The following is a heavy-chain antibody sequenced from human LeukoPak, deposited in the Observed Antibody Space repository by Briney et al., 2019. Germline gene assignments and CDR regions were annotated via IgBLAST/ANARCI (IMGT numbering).Heavy chain of an antibody. D-gene: IGHD3-22*01. J-gene: IGHJ4*02. CDR1: GYTFTGYY. CDR2: INPNSGGT. V-gene: IGHV1-2*02. Sequence: ASVKVSCKASGYTFTGYYMHWVRQAPGQGLEWMGWINPNSGGTNYAQKFQGRVTMTRDTSISTAYMELSRLRSDDTAVYYCASRCHAQSYYDSSGYYYWGQGTLVTVSS. CDR3: ASRCHAQSYYDSSGYYY.